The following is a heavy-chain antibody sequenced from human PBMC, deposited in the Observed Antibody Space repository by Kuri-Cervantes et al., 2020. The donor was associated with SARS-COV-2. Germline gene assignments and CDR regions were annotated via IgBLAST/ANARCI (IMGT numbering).Heavy chain of an antibody. Sequence: ASVKVSCKASGYTFTDYYMHWVRQAPGQGLEWMGWINPNSGGTNYAQKFQGRVTMTRDTSITTAYMELSRVRSDDTAVYYCARVPAIVVVPAAIVDWYFDLWGRGTLVTVSS. V-gene: IGHV1-2*02. J-gene: IGHJ2*01. CDR2: INPNSGGT. D-gene: IGHD2-2*01. CDR3: ARVPAIVVVPAAIVDWYFDL. CDR1: GYTFTDYY.